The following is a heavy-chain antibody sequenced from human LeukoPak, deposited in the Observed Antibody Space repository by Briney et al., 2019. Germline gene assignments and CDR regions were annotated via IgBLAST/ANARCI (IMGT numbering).Heavy chain of an antibody. Sequence: GRFMRLSCAASGFTFSSYGMHWVRQAPGKGLEWVAVIWYDGSNKYYADSVKGRFTISRDNSKNTLYLQMNSLRAEDTAVYYCARDYYYDSSGYYFDYWGQGTLVTVSS. J-gene: IGHJ4*01. V-gene: IGHV3-33*01. CDR1: GFTFSSYG. CDR2: IWYDGSNK. D-gene: IGHD3-22*01. CDR3: ARDYYYDSSGYYFDY.